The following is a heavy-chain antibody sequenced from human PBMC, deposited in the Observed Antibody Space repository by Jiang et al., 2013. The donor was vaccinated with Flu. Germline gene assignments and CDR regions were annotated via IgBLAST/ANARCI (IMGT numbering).Heavy chain of an antibody. CDR2: TYYRSKWYN. CDR1: GDSVSSNSAA. J-gene: IGHJ4*02. D-gene: IGHD3-22*01. V-gene: IGHV6-1*01. CDR3: ARDPSGYETYYYDSSGYHIFDY. Sequence: SQTLSLTCAISGDSVSSNSAAWNWIRQSPSRGLEWLGRTYYRSKWYNDYAVSVKSRITINPDTSKNQFSLQLNSVTPEDTAVYYCARDPSGYETYYYDSSGYHIFDYWGQGTLVTVSS.